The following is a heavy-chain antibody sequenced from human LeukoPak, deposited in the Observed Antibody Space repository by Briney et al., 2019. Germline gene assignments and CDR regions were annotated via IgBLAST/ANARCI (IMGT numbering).Heavy chain of an antibody. D-gene: IGHD2-2*01. CDR1: EFTFSTYS. CDR3: AREDCSRVSCYADFQH. J-gene: IGHJ1*01. V-gene: IGHV3-30-3*01. CDR2: ISYDGSDK. Sequence: PGGSLRLSCAASEFTFSTYSMHWVRQAPGKGLEWVTFISYDGSDKYYPDSVKGRFTISRDNSKNMLYLQMNSLRAEDTAGYFCAREDCSRVSCYADFQHWGQGTLVTVSS.